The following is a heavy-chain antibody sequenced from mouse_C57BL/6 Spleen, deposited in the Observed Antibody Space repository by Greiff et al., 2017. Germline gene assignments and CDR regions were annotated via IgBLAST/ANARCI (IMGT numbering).Heavy chain of an antibody. Sequence: EVQLVESGPELVKPGDSVKISCKASGYSFTGYFMNWVMQSHGKSLEWIGRINPYNGDTFYNQKFKGKATLTVDKSSSTAHMELRSLTSEDSAVYYCARCSDRDYFDYWGQGTTLTVSS. D-gene: IGHD2-14*01. V-gene: IGHV1-20*01. CDR2: INPYNGDT. CDR1: GYSFTGYF. CDR3: ARCSDRDYFDY. J-gene: IGHJ2*01.